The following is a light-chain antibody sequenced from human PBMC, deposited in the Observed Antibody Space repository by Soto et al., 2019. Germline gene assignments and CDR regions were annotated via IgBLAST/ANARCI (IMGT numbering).Light chain of an antibody. CDR2: YDA. Sequence: SYELTQPPSVSVAPGKTARITCGGNNIGSKSVHWYQQKPGQAPVLVIYYDADRPSRIPERFSGSNSGNTATLTISRVEVGDEADYYCQVWDSSSDHVVFGGGTKVTVL. CDR1: NIGSKS. J-gene: IGLJ2*01. CDR3: QVWDSSSDHVV. V-gene: IGLV3-21*04.